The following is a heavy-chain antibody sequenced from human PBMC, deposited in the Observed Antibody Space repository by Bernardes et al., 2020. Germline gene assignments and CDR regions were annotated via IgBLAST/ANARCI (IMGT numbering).Heavy chain of an antibody. D-gene: IGHD6-19*01. CDR1: GFTVSSSAITKY. CDR2: IYSGGTQ. CDR3: TRGGGGWSYFDS. V-gene: IGHV3-53*01. J-gene: IGHJ4*02. Sequence: GALRLSCAASGFTVSSSAITKYMSWVRQAPGKGLEWVSSIYSGGTQTYADSVKGRFTISRDISTNTLDLQMDRLRVEDTAIYYCTRGGGGWSYFDSWGQGTLVTVS.